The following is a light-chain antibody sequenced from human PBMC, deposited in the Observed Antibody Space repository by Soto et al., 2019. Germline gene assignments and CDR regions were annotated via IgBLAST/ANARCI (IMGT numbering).Light chain of an antibody. V-gene: IGLV2-14*01. CDR1: SSDVGGYNY. CDR3: SSYTPVSTYV. Sequence: QSALTQPASVSGSPGQSITISCTGTSSDVGGYNYVSWYQQHPGKAPKLMIYDVRNRPSGVSNRFSGSKSVNTASLTFSGLQAEDEADYYCSSYTPVSTYVFGTGTKVTVL. CDR2: DVR. J-gene: IGLJ1*01.